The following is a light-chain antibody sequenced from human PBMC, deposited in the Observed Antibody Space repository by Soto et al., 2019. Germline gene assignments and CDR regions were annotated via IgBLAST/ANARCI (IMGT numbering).Light chain of an antibody. CDR3: QQFDSVPCT. CDR1: QDIKNY. J-gene: IGKJ2*02. Sequence: IQMTQSPSSLSTSVGDRVTITCQASQDIKNYLIWYQHKAGRAPQLLIYDASTLETGVSSRFSGSGSGTHFTLTISSLQPEAIATYYCQQFDSVPCTFGQGTKLEMK. V-gene: IGKV1-33*01. CDR2: DAS.